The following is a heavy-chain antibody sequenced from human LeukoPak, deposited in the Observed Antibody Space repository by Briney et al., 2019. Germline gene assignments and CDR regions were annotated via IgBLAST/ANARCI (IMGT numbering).Heavy chain of an antibody. V-gene: IGHV1-2*02. Sequence: ASAKVSCKASGYTFTAYYMNWVRLAPGQGLEWMGWIDPNSGGTKYAQKFQGRVTMTRDTSISTAYMELSRLRSDDTAVYYCARDPYTSYYLDYWGQGSLVTVSS. J-gene: IGHJ4*02. CDR1: GYTFTAYY. CDR2: IDPNSGGT. CDR3: ARDPYTSYYLDY. D-gene: IGHD3-16*01.